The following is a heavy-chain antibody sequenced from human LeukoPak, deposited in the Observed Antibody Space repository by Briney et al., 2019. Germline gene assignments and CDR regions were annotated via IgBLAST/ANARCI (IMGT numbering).Heavy chain of an antibody. CDR1: GFTFSNYT. Sequence: GGSLRLSCAASGFTFSNYTMNWVRQAPGKGLEWVSSISSSSSYINYVDSVKGRFTISRDNAKNLLYLQMDSLRVEDTAIYYCARDPRTVRIWGQGTLVTVSS. CDR3: ARDPRTVRI. V-gene: IGHV3-21*01. J-gene: IGHJ4*02. D-gene: IGHD1-1*01. CDR2: ISSSSSYI.